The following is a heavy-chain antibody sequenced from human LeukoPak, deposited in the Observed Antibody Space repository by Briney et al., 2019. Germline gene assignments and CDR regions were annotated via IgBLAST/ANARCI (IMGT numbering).Heavy chain of an antibody. CDR2: IIPIFGTA. CDR1: GGTFSSYA. CDR3: ASTYCGGDCYLIVVRGMDV. V-gene: IGHV1-69*13. Sequence: SVKVSCKASGGTFSSYAISWVRQAPGQGLEWMGGIIPIFGTANYTQKFQGRVTITADESTSTAYMELSSLRSEDTAVYYCASTYCGGDCYLIVVRGMDVWGQGTTVTVSS. J-gene: IGHJ6*02. D-gene: IGHD2-21*02.